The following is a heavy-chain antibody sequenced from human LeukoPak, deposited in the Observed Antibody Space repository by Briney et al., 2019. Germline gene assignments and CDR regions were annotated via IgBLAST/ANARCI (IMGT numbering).Heavy chain of an antibody. CDR3: ASSGNYRIYYFDY. V-gene: IGHV3-66*01. D-gene: IGHD1-26*01. CDR1: GFTVSSNY. CDR2: IYSGGST. Sequence: PGGSLRLSCAASGFTVSSNYMSWVCQAPGKGLEWVSLIYSGGSTYYADSVKGRFTISRDNSKNTLYLQMNSLRAEDTAVYYCASSGNYRIYYFDYWGQGTLVTVSS. J-gene: IGHJ4*02.